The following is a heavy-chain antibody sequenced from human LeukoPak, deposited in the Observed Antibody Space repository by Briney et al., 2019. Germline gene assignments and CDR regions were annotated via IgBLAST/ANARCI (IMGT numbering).Heavy chain of an antibody. CDR1: GYTFTGCY. D-gene: IGHD3-22*01. V-gene: IGHV1-2*04. Sequence: ASVKVSCKASGYTFTGCYMHWVRQAPGQGLEWMGWINPNSGGTNYAQKFQGWVTMTRDTSISTAYMELSRLRSDDTAVYYCAREEWDYYDSSGYYYFDYWGQGTLVTVSS. CDR2: INPNSGGT. CDR3: AREEWDYYDSSGYYYFDY. J-gene: IGHJ4*02.